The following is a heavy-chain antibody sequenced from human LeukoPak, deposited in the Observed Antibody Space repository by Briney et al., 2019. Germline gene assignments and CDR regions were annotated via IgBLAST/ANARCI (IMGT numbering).Heavy chain of an antibody. CDR3: VRGSGGNGYGYWGDN. CDR1: GFTFANYA. D-gene: IGHD5-12*01. Sequence: PGGSLRLSCAASGFTFANYAMSWVRQAPGKGLEWVAVIWYHGNEIHYVDSVKGRFTISRDNFRNTLYLQMNSLRAEDSAVYHCVRGSGGNGYGYWGDNWGQGTLVTVSS. V-gene: IGHV3-33*08. J-gene: IGHJ4*02. CDR2: IWYHGNEI.